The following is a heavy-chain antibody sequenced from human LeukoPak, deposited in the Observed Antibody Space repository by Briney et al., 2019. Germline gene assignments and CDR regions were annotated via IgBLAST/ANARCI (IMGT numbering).Heavy chain of an antibody. Sequence: GESLRLSCVGSGFMFSNFWMTWVRQAPGKGLGWVANINEDGSEKHYVDSMKGRFTISRDNAKNSLYLQMNSLSAEDTAVYYCTSEINWGSGAFDVWGQGTMVTVSS. D-gene: IGHD7-27*01. CDR1: GFMFSNFW. V-gene: IGHV3-7*01. CDR3: TSEINWGSGAFDV. CDR2: INEDGSEK. J-gene: IGHJ3*01.